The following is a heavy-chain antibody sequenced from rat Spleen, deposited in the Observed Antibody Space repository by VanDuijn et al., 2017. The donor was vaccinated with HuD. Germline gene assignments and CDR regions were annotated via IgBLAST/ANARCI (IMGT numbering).Heavy chain of an antibody. V-gene: IGHV5-29*01. D-gene: IGHD1-11*01. CDR2: ISYDGSST. CDR1: GFTFSNYG. CDR3: ARGDYGYFDY. Sequence: EVQLVESGGGLVQPGRSLKLSCAASGFTFSNYGMAWVRQAPTKGLEWVATISYDGSSTYYRDSVKGRFTISRDNAKSTLYLQMDSLGSEDTATYYCARGDYGYFDYWGQGVMVTVSS. J-gene: IGHJ2*01.